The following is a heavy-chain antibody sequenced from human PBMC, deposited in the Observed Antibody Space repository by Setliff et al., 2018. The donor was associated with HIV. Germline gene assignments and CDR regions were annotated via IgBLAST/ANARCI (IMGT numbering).Heavy chain of an antibody. V-gene: IGHV3-74*01. CDR1: GFTFSDSW. CDR3: ARGGVYHGFDS. D-gene: IGHD3-16*02. J-gene: IGHJ3*02. CDR2: VNSDGSGT. Sequence: GGSLRLSCAASGFTFSDSWMHWVRQAPGKGLVWVSRVNSDGSGTIYADSVRGRFTITRDNAKNTLYLQMNSLRVEDTAVDYCARGGVYHGFDSWARGTRVTVS.